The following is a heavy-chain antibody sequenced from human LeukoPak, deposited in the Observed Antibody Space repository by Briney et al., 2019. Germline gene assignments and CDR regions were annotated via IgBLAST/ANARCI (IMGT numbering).Heavy chain of an antibody. Sequence: GGSLRLSCAATGFTFSSYAMSWVRQAPGKGLEWVSAISGSGGSTYYADSVKGRFTISRDNSKNTLYLQMNSLRAEDTAVYYCAKIGHWSKGFDYWGQGTLVTVSS. J-gene: IGHJ4*02. CDR3: AKIGHWSKGFDY. CDR2: ISGSGGST. V-gene: IGHV3-23*01. D-gene: IGHD1-1*01. CDR1: GFTFSSYA.